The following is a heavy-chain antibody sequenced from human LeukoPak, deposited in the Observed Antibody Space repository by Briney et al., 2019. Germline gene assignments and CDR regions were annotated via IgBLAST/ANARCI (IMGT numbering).Heavy chain of an antibody. J-gene: IGHJ5*02. D-gene: IGHD2-8*01. CDR3: ARYCTNGVSPRFDP. Sequence: GGSLRLSCRGSGFKFDDYGVTWVRQAPGKGLEWVSSISSSSSYIYYADSVKGRFTISRDNAKNSLYLQMNSLRAEDTAVYYCARYCTNGVSPRFDPWGQGTLVTVSS. CDR1: GFKFDDYG. V-gene: IGHV3-21*01. CDR2: ISSSSSYI.